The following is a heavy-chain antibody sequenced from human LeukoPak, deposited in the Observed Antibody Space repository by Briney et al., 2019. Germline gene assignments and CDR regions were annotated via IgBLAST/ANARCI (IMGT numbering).Heavy chain of an antibody. V-gene: IGHV3-9*01. CDR2: ISWNSGSI. Sequence: GGSPRLSCAASGFTFDDYAMHWVRQAPGKGLEWVSGISWNSGSIGYADSVKGRFTISRDNAKNSLSLQMNSLRAEDTAVYYCAREGATVTTRDYWYFDLWGRGTLVTVSS. CDR1: GFTFDDYA. J-gene: IGHJ2*01. CDR3: AREGATVTTRDYWYFDL. D-gene: IGHD4-17*01.